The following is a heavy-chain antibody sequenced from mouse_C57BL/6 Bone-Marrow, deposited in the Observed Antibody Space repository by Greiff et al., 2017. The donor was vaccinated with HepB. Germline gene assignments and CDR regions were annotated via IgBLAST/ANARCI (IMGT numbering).Heavy chain of an antibody. Sequence: EVMLVESGGDLVKPGGSLKLSCAASGFTFSSYGMSWVRQTPDKRLEWVATISSGGSYTYYPDSVKGRFTISRDNAKNTLYLQMSSLKSEDTAMYYCAQWVYWYFDVWGTGTTVTVSS. V-gene: IGHV5-6*01. CDR3: AQWVYWYFDV. CDR1: GFTFSSYG. CDR2: ISSGGSYT. J-gene: IGHJ1*03.